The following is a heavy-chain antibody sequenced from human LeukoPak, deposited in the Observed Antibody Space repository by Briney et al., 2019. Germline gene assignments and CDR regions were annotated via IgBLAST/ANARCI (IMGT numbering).Heavy chain of an antibody. J-gene: IGHJ6*03. CDR3: ARGPIVGATLLPGSYMDV. D-gene: IGHD1-26*01. V-gene: IGHV4-34*01. CDR1: GGSFSGYY. Sequence: SQTLSLTCAVYGGSFSGYYWSWIRQPPGKGLEWIGESNHSGSTNYNPSLKSRVTISVDTSKNQFSLKLSSVTAADTAVYYCARGPIVGATLLPGSYMDVWGKGTTVTVSS. CDR2: SNHSGST.